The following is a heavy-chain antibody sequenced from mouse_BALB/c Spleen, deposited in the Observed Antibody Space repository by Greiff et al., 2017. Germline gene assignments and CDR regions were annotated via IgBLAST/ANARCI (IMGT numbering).Heavy chain of an antibody. D-gene: IGHD1-1*01. V-gene: IGHV14-4*02. J-gene: IGHJ2*01. Sequence: EVKLQESGAELVRSGASVKLSCTASGFNIKDYYMHWVKQRPEQGLEWIGWIDPENGDTEYAPKFQGKATMTADTSSNTAYLQLSSLTSEDTAVYYCNAFITTVGTYYFDYWGQGTTLTVSS. CDR3: NAFITTVGTYYFDY. CDR2: IDPENGDT. CDR1: GFNIKDYY.